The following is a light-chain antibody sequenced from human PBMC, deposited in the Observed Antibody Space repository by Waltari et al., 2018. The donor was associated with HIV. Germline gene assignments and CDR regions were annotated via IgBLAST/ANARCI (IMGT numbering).Light chain of an antibody. J-gene: IGKJ5*01. CDR3: MQRIAFPVT. CDR1: QSLLDSDDDITY. CDR2: SHS. V-gene: IGKV2-40*01. Sequence: IVMTQSPNSLSVTPGEPASISCRSSQSLLDSDDDITYLDWFLQRPGQSPQLLIYSHSYRASGVPDRFSGGGSGTNFTLKINKMEAGDFGVYFCMQRIAFPVTFGQGTRLEIK.